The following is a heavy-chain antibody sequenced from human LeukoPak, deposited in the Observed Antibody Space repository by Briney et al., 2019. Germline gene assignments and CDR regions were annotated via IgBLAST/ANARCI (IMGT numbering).Heavy chain of an antibody. D-gene: IGHD1-26*01. Sequence: GGSLRLSCTASGFPFSDYAMGWVRQAPGKGLEWVSVTTGSGITTYYADSVKGRFTISRDNSKNTLSLQMDSLRGEDTGVYYCAKHSVGVTVGWDAFDIWGQGTLVTVSS. CDR3: AKHSVGVTVGWDAFDI. V-gene: IGHV3-23*01. CDR2: TTGSGITT. CDR1: GFPFSDYA. J-gene: IGHJ3*02.